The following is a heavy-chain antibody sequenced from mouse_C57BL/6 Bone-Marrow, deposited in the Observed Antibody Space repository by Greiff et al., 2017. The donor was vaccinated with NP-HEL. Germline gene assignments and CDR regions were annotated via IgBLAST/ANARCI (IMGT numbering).Heavy chain of an antibody. Sequence: EVKLQESGPELVKPGASVKIPCKASGYTFTDYNMDWVKQSPGKSLEWIGDINPNNGGTIYNQKFKGKATLTVDKSSSTAYMELRSLTSEDTAVYYCAKLNSSGYVPWFAYWGQGTLVTVSA. CDR1: GYTFTDYN. D-gene: IGHD3-2*02. V-gene: IGHV1-18*01. J-gene: IGHJ3*01. CDR2: INPNNGGT. CDR3: AKLNSSGYVPWFAY.